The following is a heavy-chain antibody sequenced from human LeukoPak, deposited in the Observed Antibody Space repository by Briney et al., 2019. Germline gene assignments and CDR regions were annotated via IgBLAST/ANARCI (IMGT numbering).Heavy chain of an antibody. CDR2: IWYGGSNK. V-gene: IGHV3-33*08. CDR3: AHCSSTSCN. D-gene: IGHD2-2*01. CDR1: GFTFSSYG. J-gene: IGHJ4*02. Sequence: GSLRLSCAASGFTFSSYGMHWVRQAPGRGLEWVAVIWYGGSNKYYADSVKGRFTISRDNSKNTLYLQMNSLRAEDTAVYYCAHCSSTSCNWGQGTLVTVSS.